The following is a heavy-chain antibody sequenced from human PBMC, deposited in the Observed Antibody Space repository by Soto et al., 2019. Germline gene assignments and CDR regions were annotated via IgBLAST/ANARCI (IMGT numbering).Heavy chain of an antibody. CDR3: ARAYCGGDCYSNAYYGMDV. J-gene: IGHJ6*02. V-gene: IGHV4-59*01. Sequence: SETLSLTCTVSGGSISSYYWSWIRQPPGKGLEWIGYIYYSGSPNYNPSLKSRVTISVDTSKKQFSLKLSSVTAADTAVYYCARAYCGGDCYSNAYYGMDVWGQGTTVTVSS. CDR2: IYYSGSP. CDR1: GGSISSYY. D-gene: IGHD2-21*02.